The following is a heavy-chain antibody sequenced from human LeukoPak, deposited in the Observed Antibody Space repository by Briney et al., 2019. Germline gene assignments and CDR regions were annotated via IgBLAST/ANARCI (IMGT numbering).Heavy chain of an antibody. V-gene: IGHV4-34*01. CDR3: ASYYSQGVYNWFDP. D-gene: IGHD1-26*01. CDR2: INHSGST. Sequence: YPSETLSLTCAVYGGSFSGYYWSWIRQPPGKGLEWIGEINHSGSTNYNPSLKSRVTISVDTSKNQFSLKLSSVTAADTAVYYCASYYSQGVYNWFDPWGQGTLVTVSS. CDR1: GGSFSGYY. J-gene: IGHJ5*02.